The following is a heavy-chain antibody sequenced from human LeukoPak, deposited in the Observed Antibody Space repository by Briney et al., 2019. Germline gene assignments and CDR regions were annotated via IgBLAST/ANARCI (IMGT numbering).Heavy chain of an antibody. CDR1: GGSFSGYY. CDR2: INHSGRT. J-gene: IGHJ4*02. D-gene: IGHD5-24*01. CDR3: ARGRDPY. Sequence: PSETLSLTCAVYGGSFSGYYWTWIRQPPGRGLEWIGEINHSGRTNYNPSLKSRVTISVDTSKSQFSLKLNSVTAADTAMYYCARGRDPYWGQGTLVTVSS. V-gene: IGHV4-34*01.